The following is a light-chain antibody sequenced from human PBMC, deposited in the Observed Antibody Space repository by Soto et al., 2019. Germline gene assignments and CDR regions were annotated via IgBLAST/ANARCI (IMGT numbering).Light chain of an antibody. J-gene: IGLJ1*01. CDR1: SSDVGGYKY. CDR2: AVN. CDR3: SSYAGSNNYV. Sequence: QSAQTHPPSASWSPGHSVTISCTGTSSDVGGYKYVSWYQQYPGKAPKLMIYAVNKRPSGVPDRFSGSKSGNTASLTVSGLQAEDEADYYCSSYAGSNNYVFGTGTKVTVL. V-gene: IGLV2-8*01.